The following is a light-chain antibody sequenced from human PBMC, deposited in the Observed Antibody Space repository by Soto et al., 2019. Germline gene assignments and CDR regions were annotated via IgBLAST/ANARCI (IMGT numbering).Light chain of an antibody. J-gene: IGLJ2*01. CDR3: AAWDDSLSGVV. V-gene: IGLV1-47*01. CDR2: RNN. CDR1: SSNIGSNY. Sequence: QAVVTQPPSASGTPGQRVTISCSGSSSNIGSNYVFWYQHLPGTAPKLLIYRNNQRPSGVPDRFSGSKSGTSASLAISGLRSDDETDYYCAAWDDSLSGVVFGGGTKLTVL.